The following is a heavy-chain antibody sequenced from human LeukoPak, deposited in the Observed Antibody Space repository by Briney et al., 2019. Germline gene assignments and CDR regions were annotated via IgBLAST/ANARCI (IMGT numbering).Heavy chain of an antibody. V-gene: IGHV3-21*01. D-gene: IGHD1-26*01. J-gene: IGHJ4*02. Sequence: PGGSLRLSCAASVFTFSSYSMNWVRQAPGKGLVWVSSISSSSSYIYYADSVKGRFTISRDNAKNSLYLQMNSLRAEDTAVYYCARESQIATSFDYWGQGTLVTVSS. CDR3: ARESQIATSFDY. CDR1: VFTFSSYS. CDR2: ISSSSSYI.